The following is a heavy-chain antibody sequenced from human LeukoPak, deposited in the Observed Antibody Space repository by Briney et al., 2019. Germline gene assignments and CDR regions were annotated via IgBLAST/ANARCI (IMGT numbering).Heavy chain of an antibody. CDR3: LSAPYFDAVGTSFDACDT. V-gene: IGHV3-72*01. D-gene: IGHD2/OR15-2a*01. CDR2: ARNKAHGYTT. CDR1: GFSFSDDH. Sequence: GGSLRLSCAASGFSFSDDHMDWVRQTPGKGLEWVGRARNKAHGYTTRYAVSVEGRFTISRDDSKNSVYLQMDSLKTEDTALYHCLSAPYFDAVGTSFDACDTWGEGAMVTVSS. J-gene: IGHJ3*02.